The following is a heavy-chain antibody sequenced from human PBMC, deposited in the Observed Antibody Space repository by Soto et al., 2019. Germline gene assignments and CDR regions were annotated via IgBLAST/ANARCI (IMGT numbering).Heavy chain of an antibody. D-gene: IGHD5-18*01. V-gene: IGHV3-21*01. CDR1: GFTFINYT. CDR3: ARDQPGYSYGYGLGY. J-gene: IGHJ4*02. CDR2: ISSSSSYI. Sequence: VASLIPSFETSGFTFINYTMNSVRMALGKGLGWVSSISSSSSYIYYADSVKGRFTISRDNAKNSLYLQMNSLRAEDTAVYYCARDQPGYSYGYGLGYWGQGP.